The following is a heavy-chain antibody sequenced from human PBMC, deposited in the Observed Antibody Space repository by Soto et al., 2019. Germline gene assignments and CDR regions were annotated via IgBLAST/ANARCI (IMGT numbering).Heavy chain of an antibody. J-gene: IGHJ6*02. Sequence: GSLRLSCAASGFTFSSYSMNWVRQAPGKGLEWVSSITSSSSSIYYADSVKGRFTISRDNAKNSLYLQMNSLRAEDTAVYYCARDPYTYGSYYYYYGMDVWGQGTTVTVSS. D-gene: IGHD5-18*01. CDR1: GFTFSSYS. CDR2: ITSSSSSI. CDR3: ARDPYTYGSYYYYYGMDV. V-gene: IGHV3-21*01.